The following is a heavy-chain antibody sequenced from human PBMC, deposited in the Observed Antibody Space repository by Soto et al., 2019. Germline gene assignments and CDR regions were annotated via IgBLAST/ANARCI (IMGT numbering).Heavy chain of an antibody. CDR1: GFTFSSYA. J-gene: IGHJ2*01. V-gene: IGHV3-23*01. CDR3: AKVRAPYWYFDL. Sequence: EVQLLEAGGGLVQPGGSLRLSCAASGFTFSSYAMSWVRQAPGKGLEWVSAISGSGGSTYYADSVKGRFTISRDNSKNTLYLQMNSLRAEDTAVYYCAKVRAPYWYFDLWGRGTLVTVSS. D-gene: IGHD3-10*01. CDR2: ISGSGGST.